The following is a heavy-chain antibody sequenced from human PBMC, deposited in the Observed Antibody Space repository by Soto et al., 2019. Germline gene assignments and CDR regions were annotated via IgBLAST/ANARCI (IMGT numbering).Heavy chain of an antibody. CDR1: GFYVSGYY. CDR3: ARDRRDGDTI. CDR2: IYRGGDI. D-gene: IGHD3-3*01. V-gene: IGHV3-66*01. J-gene: IGHJ4*02. Sequence: EVQVVESGGGLVQPGGSLRLSCAASGFYVSGYYMSWFRQAPGKGLEWVSVIYRGGDIYYADSVQGRFTTSRDISRNSLDLQMNSLRAEDTAIYYCARDRRDGDTIWCQGVVVTVSS.